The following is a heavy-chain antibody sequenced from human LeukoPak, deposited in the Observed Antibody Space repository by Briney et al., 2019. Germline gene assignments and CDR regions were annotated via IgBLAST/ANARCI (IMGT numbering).Heavy chain of an antibody. CDR3: AKDHEYVWGSYRPFDF. V-gene: IGHV3-23*01. CDR2: VSRSGGVT. J-gene: IGHJ4*02. D-gene: IGHD3-16*02. CDR1: GFTFSNCG. Sequence: PGGSLRLSCAPSGFTFSNCGLSWVRQPPGKGLEWVSGVSRSGGVTGYADSVKGRFTISRDNSTNTLYLQMNSLRAEDTAIYYCAKDHEYVWGSYRPFDFWGQGTLVTVSS.